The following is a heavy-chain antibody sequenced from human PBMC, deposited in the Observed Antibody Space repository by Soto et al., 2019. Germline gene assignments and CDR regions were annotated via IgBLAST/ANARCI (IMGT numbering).Heavy chain of an antibody. Sequence: QVQLVQSGAEVKKPGSSVKVSCKASGGTFSSYAISWVRQAPGQGLEWMGGIIPIFGTANYAQKFQGRVTITADESTSTAYMELSNLRSEDTAVYYCARDPSSYCGGDCYAYWYFDLWAVAPWSLSPQ. V-gene: IGHV1-69*12. D-gene: IGHD2-21*02. CDR1: GGTFSSYA. J-gene: IGHJ2*01. CDR2: IIPIFGTA. CDR3: ARDPSSYCGGDCYAYWYFDL.